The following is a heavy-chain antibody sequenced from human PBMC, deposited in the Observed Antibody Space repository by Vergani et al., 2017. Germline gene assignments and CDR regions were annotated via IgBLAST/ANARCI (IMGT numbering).Heavy chain of an antibody. CDR1: GFTFSTYA. CDR2: LTGGGGST. D-gene: IGHD1-26*01. V-gene: IGHV3-23*01. CDR3: VKDAESYENFLDS. Sequence: EVQLLESGGSLKQPGGSVRLSCAASGFTFSTYAMHWVRQAPGKGLEWVSALTGGGGSTYYADSFKGRFIISRDNSRDTLYLQMNSLRPEDTATYYCVKDAESYENFLDSWGQGTLVTVSS. J-gene: IGHJ4*02.